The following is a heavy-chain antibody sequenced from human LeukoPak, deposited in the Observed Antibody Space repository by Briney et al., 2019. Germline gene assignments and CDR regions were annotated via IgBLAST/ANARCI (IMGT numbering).Heavy chain of an antibody. CDR1: GFTFSTYG. Sequence: GGTLRLSCAASGFTFSTYGMNWVRQAPGKGLEWVSYISSSGSTIYYADSVKGRFTISRDNAKNSLYLQMNSLRAEDTAVYYCARDRMGYYYGSGSYYPPGSFDYWGQGTLVTVSS. CDR2: ISSSGSTI. J-gene: IGHJ4*02. CDR3: ARDRMGYYYGSGSYYPPGSFDY. V-gene: IGHV3-48*04. D-gene: IGHD3-10*01.